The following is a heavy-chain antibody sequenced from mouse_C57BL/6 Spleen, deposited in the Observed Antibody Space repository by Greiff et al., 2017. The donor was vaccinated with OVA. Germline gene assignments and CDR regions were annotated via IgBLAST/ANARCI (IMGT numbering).Heavy chain of an antibody. V-gene: IGHV6-3*01. CDR3: THSNYEAY. CDR1: GFTFSNYW. CDR2: IRLKSDNYAT. J-gene: IGHJ3*01. D-gene: IGHD2-5*01. Sequence: EVKVEESGGGLVQPGGSMKLSCVASGFTFSNYWMNWVRQSPEKGLEWVAQIRLKSDNYATHYAESVKGRFTISRDDSKSSVYLQMNNLRAEDTGIYYCTHSNYEAYWGQGTLVTVSA.